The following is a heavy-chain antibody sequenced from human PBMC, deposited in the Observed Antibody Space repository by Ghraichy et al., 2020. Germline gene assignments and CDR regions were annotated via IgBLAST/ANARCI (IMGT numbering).Heavy chain of an antibody. D-gene: IGHD2/OR15-2a*01. Sequence: GGSLRLSCAASGFTFSDYYMSWICQAPGKGLEWVSYISTSGRTISYADSVKGRFTISRDNAKNSLYLQMNSLRAEDTAVYYCAGLSYFTFDIWGQGTMVTVSS. CDR1: GFTFSDYY. CDR3: AGLSYFTFDI. CDR2: ISTSGRTI. V-gene: IGHV3-11*01. J-gene: IGHJ3*02.